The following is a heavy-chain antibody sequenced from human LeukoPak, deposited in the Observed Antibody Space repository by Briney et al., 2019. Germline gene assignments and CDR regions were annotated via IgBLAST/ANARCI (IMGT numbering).Heavy chain of an antibody. Sequence: GASVKVSCKASGYTFTSYDINWVRQATGQGLEWMGWMNPNSGNTGYAQKFQGRVTMTRNTSISTAYMELSSLRSEDTAVYYCARGRSYDILTGYHPSRYYYYGMDVWGQGTTVTVSS. D-gene: IGHD3-9*01. CDR1: GYTFTSYD. V-gene: IGHV1-8*01. CDR2: MNPNSGNT. CDR3: ARGRSYDILTGYHPSRYYYYGMDV. J-gene: IGHJ6*02.